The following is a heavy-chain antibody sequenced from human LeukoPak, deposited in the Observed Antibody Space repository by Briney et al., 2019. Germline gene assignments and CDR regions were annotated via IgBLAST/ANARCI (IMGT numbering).Heavy chain of an antibody. D-gene: IGHD3-9*01. Sequence: GRSLRLSCAASGFTFSSYAMHWVRQAPGKGLEWVAVISYDGSNKYYADSVKGRFTISRDNSKNTLYLQMNSLRAEDTAVYYCAKDWAALRYFDWFTLGALDYWGQGTLVTVSS. CDR2: ISYDGSNK. V-gene: IGHV3-30*04. J-gene: IGHJ4*02. CDR1: GFTFSSYA. CDR3: AKDWAALRYFDWFTLGALDY.